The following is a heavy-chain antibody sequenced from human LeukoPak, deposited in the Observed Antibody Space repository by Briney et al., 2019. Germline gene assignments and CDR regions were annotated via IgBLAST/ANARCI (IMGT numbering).Heavy chain of an antibody. Sequence: GGSLRLSCAASGFTFSDYYMSWIRQAPGKGLEWVSYISSSGRTIYYADSVKGRFTISRDNAKNTLYLQMNSLRVEDTAVYYCARDSSMLRGPLVIYYFDFWGQGTLVTVSS. CDR3: ARDSSMLRGPLVIYYFDF. V-gene: IGHV3-11*01. J-gene: IGHJ4*02. D-gene: IGHD3-10*01. CDR1: GFTFSDYY. CDR2: ISSSGRTI.